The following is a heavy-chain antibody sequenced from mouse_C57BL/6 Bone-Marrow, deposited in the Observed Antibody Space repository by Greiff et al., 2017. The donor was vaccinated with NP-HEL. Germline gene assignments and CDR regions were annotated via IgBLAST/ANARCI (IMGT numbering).Heavy chain of an antibody. D-gene: IGHD4-1*01. J-gene: IGHJ2*01. V-gene: IGHV1-55*01. Sequence: QVQLQQPGAELVKPGASVKMSCKASGYTFTSYWITWVKQRPGQGLEWIGDIYPGSGSTNYNEKFKSKATLTVDTSSSTAYMQLSSLTSEDSAVSSWARGAETVEHHSANWDEDYFDYWGQGTTLTVSS. CDR2: IYPGSGST. CDR3: ARGAETVEHHSANWDEDYFDY. CDR1: GYTFTSYW.